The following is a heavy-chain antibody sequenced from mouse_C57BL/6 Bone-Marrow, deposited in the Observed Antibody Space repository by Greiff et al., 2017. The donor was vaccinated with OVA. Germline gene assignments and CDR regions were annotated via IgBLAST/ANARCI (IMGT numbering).Heavy chain of an antibody. J-gene: IGHJ3*01. CDR2: ISSGSSTI. CDR3: ARADGSIFAY. V-gene: IGHV5-17*01. D-gene: IGHD1-1*01. Sequence: EVQLQESGGGLVKPGGSLKLSCAASGFTFSDYGMHWVRQAPEKGLEWVAYISSGSSTIYYADTVKGRFTISRDNAKNTLFLQMTSLRSEDTAMYYCARADGSIFAYWGQGTLVTVSA. CDR1: GFTFSDYG.